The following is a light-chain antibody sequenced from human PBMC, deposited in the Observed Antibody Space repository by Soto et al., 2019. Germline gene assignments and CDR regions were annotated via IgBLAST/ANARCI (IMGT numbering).Light chain of an antibody. CDR1: SYDVGDYKY. CDR2: DIS. CDR3: CSYAGSYSYV. Sequence: QSALTQPRSVSWSPGQSVTISCTGTSYDVGDYKYVSWYRQHPGKAPKLMIYDISERPSGVPDRFSGSKSGNTASLTISGLQSEDEADYYCCSYAGSYSYVFGTGTKLTVL. V-gene: IGLV2-11*01. J-gene: IGLJ1*01.